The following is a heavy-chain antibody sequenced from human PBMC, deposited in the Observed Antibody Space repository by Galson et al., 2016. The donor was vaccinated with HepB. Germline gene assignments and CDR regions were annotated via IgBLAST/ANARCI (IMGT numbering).Heavy chain of an antibody. V-gene: IGHV3-74*03. CDR2: INNDGSNT. Sequence: SLRLSCAASGFTFSSYAMSWVRQAPGKGLVWVSRINNDGSNTTYADPVKGRFTISRDNAKNTLYLQMNSLRAEDTAVYYCARPGYCSGSSCYVPFDIWGQGTMATVSS. J-gene: IGHJ3*02. CDR3: ARPGYCSGSSCYVPFDI. D-gene: IGHD2-15*01. CDR1: GFTFSSYA.